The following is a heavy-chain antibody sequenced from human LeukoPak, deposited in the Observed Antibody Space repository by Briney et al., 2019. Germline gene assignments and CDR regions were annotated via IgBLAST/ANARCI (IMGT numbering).Heavy chain of an antibody. V-gene: IGHV4-38-2*02. D-gene: IGHD3-10*01. CDR2: IYHSGST. CDR1: GYSISSGYY. CDR3: ARVGPLLWFGEFPAYYYYYMDV. Sequence: SETLSLTCTVSGYSISSGYYWGWIRQPPGKGLEWIGSIYHSGSTYYNPSLKSRVTISVDTSKNQFSLKLSSVTAADTAVYYCARVGPLLWFGEFPAYYYYYMDVWGKGTTVTISS. J-gene: IGHJ6*03.